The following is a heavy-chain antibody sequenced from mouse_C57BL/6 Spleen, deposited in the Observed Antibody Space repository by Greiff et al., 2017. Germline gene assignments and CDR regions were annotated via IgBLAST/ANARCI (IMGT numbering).Heavy chain of an antibody. V-gene: IGHV7-3*01. D-gene: IGHD2-4*01. Sequence: EVKLVESGGGLVQPGGSLSLSCAASGFTFTDYYMSWVRQPPGKALEWLGFIRNKANGYTTEYSASVKGRFTISRDNSQSILYLQMNALRAEDSATYYCVRYPYDYEDYAMDYWGQGTSVTVSS. CDR3: VRYPYDYEDYAMDY. CDR1: GFTFTDYY. J-gene: IGHJ4*01. CDR2: IRNKANGYTT.